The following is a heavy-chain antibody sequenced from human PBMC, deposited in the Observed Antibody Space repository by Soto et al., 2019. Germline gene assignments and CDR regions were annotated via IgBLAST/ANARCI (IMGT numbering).Heavy chain of an antibody. CDR2: ISGSGGST. V-gene: IGHV3-23*01. CDR1: GGSISSYY. CDR3: AKVLKGQWLTFDY. Sequence: ETLSLTCTVSGGSISSYYWSWVRQAPGKGLEWVSAISGSGGSTYYADSVKGRFTISRDNSKNTLYLQMNSLRAEDTAVYYCAKVLKGQWLTFDYWGQGTLVTVSS. D-gene: IGHD6-19*01. J-gene: IGHJ4*02.